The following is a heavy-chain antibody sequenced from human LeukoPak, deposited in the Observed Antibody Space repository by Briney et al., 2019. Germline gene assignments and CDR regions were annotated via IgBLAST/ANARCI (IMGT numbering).Heavy chain of an antibody. CDR1: GGSFSGCY. CDR2: INHSGST. CDR3: ARVGDYDFWSGYFTPRPSNWFDP. Sequence: SETLSLTCAVYGGSFSGCYWSWIRQPPGKGLEWIGEINHSGSTNYNPSLKSRVTISVDTSKNQFSLKLSSVTAADTAVYYCARVGDYDFWSGYFTPRPSNWFDPWGQGTLVTVSS. V-gene: IGHV4-34*01. J-gene: IGHJ5*02. D-gene: IGHD3-3*01.